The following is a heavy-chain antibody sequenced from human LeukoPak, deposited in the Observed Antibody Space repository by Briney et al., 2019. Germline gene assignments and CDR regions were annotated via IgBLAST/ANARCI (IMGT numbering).Heavy chain of an antibody. J-gene: IGHJ4*02. Sequence: PSETLSLTCTVSGGSISSSGYYWGWIRQPPGKGLEWIGSIYYSGSTYYNPSLKSRVTISVDTSKNQFSLKLSSVTAADTAVYYCARDRDGYNIDYWGQGTLVTVSS. D-gene: IGHD5-24*01. CDR3: ARDRDGYNIDY. V-gene: IGHV4-39*02. CDR2: IYYSGST. CDR1: GGSISSSGYY.